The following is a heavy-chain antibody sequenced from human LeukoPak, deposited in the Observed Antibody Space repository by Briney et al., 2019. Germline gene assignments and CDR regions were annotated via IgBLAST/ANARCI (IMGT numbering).Heavy chain of an antibody. D-gene: IGHD1-26*01. CDR2: ISSSSSYI. Sequence: GGSLRLSCAASVFTFSSYSMNCVRQSPGKGREGVSYISSSSSYIYYADSVKRRFTIYRDNAKNSLYLQMNSLRAEDTAVYYSARDGEWELLGYWGQGTLVTVSS. V-gene: IGHV3-21*01. J-gene: IGHJ4*02. CDR3: ARDGEWELLGY. CDR1: VFTFSSYS.